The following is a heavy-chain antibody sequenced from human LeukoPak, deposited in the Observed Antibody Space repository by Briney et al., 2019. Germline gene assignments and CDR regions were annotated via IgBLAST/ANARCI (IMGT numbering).Heavy chain of an antibody. CDR2: ISGSGGST. CDR1: GFTFSSYA. Sequence: GGSLRLSCAASGFTFSSYAMSWVRQAPGKGLEWVSAISGSGGSTYYADSVRGRFTISRDNSKNTLYLQMNSLRAEDTAVYYCASSLRLGELSIDYWGQGTLVTVSS. V-gene: IGHV3-23*01. D-gene: IGHD3-16*02. J-gene: IGHJ4*02. CDR3: ASSLRLGELSIDY.